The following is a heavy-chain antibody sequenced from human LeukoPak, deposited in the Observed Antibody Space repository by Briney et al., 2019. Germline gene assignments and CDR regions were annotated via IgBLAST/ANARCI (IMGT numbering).Heavy chain of an antibody. Sequence: GASVTVSCKASGYTFPSYFMHWVRQAPGQGLEWMGIINPSGGSTSYAQKFRGRVTMTRDTSTSTVYMELSSLRSEDTAVYYCARDPVRDGYNYYFDYWGQGTLVTVSS. CDR1: GYTFPSYF. CDR2: INPSGGST. D-gene: IGHD5-24*01. CDR3: ARDPVRDGYNYYFDY. J-gene: IGHJ4*02. V-gene: IGHV1-46*01.